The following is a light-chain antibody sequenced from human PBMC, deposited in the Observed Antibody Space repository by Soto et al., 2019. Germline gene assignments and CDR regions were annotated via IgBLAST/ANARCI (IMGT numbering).Light chain of an antibody. V-gene: IGKV1-5*03. CDR2: KAS. J-gene: IGKJ1*01. CDR3: QQYNSYWT. CDR1: QSISSW. Sequence: IQMTRSPSPLSASLGDRVTITGRASQSISSWLAWYQQKPGKAPKLLIYKASSLESGAPSRFSGSGSGTEFTLTISSLPPDDFANYYCQQYNSYWTFGQGTKVDIK.